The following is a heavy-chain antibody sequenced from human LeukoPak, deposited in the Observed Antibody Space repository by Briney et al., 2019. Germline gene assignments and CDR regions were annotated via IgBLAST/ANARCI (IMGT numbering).Heavy chain of an antibody. CDR3: ASPGYSSSPGDY. CDR1: GGSFSGYY. CDR2: INHSGST. D-gene: IGHD6-6*01. J-gene: IGHJ4*02. V-gene: IGHV4-34*01. Sequence: SETLSLTCAVYGGSFSGYYWSWIRQPPGKGLEWIGEINHSGSTNYNPSLKSRVTISVGTSKNQFSLKLSSVTAADTAVYYCASPGYSSSPGDYWGQGTLVTVSS.